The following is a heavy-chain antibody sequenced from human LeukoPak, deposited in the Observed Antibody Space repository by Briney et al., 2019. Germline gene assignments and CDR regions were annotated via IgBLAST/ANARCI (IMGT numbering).Heavy chain of an antibody. J-gene: IGHJ4*01. CDR3: TRDPHSSGYYSY. Sequence: GGSLRLSCAASGFIVSSNYMSWVRQAPGKGLEWVSVIYSGSGTYYADSVKGRFTISRDNSKNTVYLQMNSLRAEDTAVYYCTRDPHSSGYYSYWGHGTLVTVSS. V-gene: IGHV3-53*01. CDR2: IYSGSGT. D-gene: IGHD3-22*01. CDR1: GFIVSSNY.